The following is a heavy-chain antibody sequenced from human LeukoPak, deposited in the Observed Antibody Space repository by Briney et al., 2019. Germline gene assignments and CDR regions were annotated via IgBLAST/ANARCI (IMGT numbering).Heavy chain of an antibody. CDR1: EYTFTTYD. J-gene: IGHJ3*02. CDR3: ARGPFGGDAFDI. Sequence: ASVKVTCKASEYTFTTYDINWVRQATGQGLEWMGWMNPNSGNTGYAQKFQGRVTMTRNTSISTAYMELSSLRSEDTAVYYCARGPFGGDAFDIWGQGTMVTVSS. CDR2: MNPNSGNT. V-gene: IGHV1-8*01. D-gene: IGHD3-10*01.